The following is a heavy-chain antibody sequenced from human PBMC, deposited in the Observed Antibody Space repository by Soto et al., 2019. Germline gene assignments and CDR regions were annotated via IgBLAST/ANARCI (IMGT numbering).Heavy chain of an antibody. CDR1: GFTFDDYA. CDR2: ISWNSGSV. J-gene: IGHJ4*02. V-gene: IGHV3-9*01. CDR3: AKDIVAGTDRMPYYFDY. D-gene: IGHD6-19*01. Sequence: EVQLVESGGGLVQPGRSLRLSCAASGFTFDDYAMHWVRQAPGKGLEWVSGISWNSGSVGYADSVKGRFTISRDNAKNSLYLQLNSLRDADTALSYCAKDIVAGTDRMPYYFDYWGQGTLVTVSS.